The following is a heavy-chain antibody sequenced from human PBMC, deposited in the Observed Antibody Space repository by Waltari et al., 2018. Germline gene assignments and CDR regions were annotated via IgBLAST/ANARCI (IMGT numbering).Heavy chain of an antibody. CDR3: ARWARGFGVVDP. CDR2: IDHSGST. D-gene: IGHD3-3*01. CDR1: GGSISSGGYS. Sequence: QLQLQESGSGLVKPSQTLSLTCAVSGGSISSGGYSWSWIRQPPGKGLEWIGYIDHSGSTYSNPALKSRVTILVDRSKNQFSLKLSSVTAADTAVYYCARWARGFGVVDPWGQGTLVTVSS. J-gene: IGHJ5*02. V-gene: IGHV4-30-2*01.